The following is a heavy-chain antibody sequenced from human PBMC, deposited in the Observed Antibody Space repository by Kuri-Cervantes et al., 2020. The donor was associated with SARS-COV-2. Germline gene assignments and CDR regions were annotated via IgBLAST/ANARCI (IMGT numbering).Heavy chain of an antibody. CDR3: TTDLRGAVVTAYTFFDY. V-gene: IGHV3-30*03. D-gene: IGHD2-21*02. J-gene: IGHJ4*02. CDR2: ISYDGSNK. CDR1: GFTFSSYG. Sequence: GESLKISCAASGFTFSSYGMHWVRQAPGKGLEWVAVISYDGSNKYYADSVKGRFTISRDNSKNTLYLQMNSLRAEDTAVYYCTTDLRGAVVTAYTFFDYWGQGALVTVSS.